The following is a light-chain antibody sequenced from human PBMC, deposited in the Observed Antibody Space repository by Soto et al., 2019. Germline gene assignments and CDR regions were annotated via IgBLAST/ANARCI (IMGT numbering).Light chain of an antibody. CDR1: SGQSSYA. V-gene: IGLV4-69*01. Sequence: QPVLTQSPSASASLGASVKLTCTLSSGQSSYAIAWYQQQPGKGPRFLMKLKSDGSHTKGYGIPDRFSGSSSGAERHLTISGLQSDEEGDYYCQAWGTSAVFGGGTQLTVL. CDR2: LKSDGSH. J-gene: IGLJ7*01. CDR3: QAWGTSAV.